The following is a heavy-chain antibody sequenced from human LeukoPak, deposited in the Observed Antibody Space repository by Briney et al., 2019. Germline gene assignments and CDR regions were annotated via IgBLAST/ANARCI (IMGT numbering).Heavy chain of an antibody. CDR1: GLTFSSYW. J-gene: IGHJ4*02. CDR2: INSDGSST. CDR3: ARAGYSSGYIDY. D-gene: IGHD3-22*01. V-gene: IGHV3-74*01. Sequence: GGSLRLSCAASGLTFSSYWMHWVRQAPGKGLVWVSRINSDGSSTSYADSVKGRFTISRDNAKNTLYLQMNSLRAEDTAVYYCARAGYSSGYIDYLGQGTLVTVSS.